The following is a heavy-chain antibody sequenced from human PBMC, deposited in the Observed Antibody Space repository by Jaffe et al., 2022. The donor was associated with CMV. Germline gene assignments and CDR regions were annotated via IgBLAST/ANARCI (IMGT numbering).Heavy chain of an antibody. V-gene: IGHV3-72*01. CDR1: GFSFSDYY. CDR2: SRNKANSYSA. CDR3: ARAAGTAWSTAMGDS. Sequence: EVQLVESGGGLVQPGGSLRLSCAASGFSFSDYYMDWVRQAPGKGLEWVGRSRNKANSYSAEYAASVKGRFTISRDESNNLLFLQMNSLRTEDSAVYHCARAAGTAWSTAMGDSWGQGTLVTVSS. J-gene: IGHJ4*02. D-gene: IGHD2-2*01.